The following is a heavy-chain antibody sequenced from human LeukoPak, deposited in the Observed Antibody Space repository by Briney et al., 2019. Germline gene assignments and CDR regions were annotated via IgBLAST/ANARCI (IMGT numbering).Heavy chain of an antibody. CDR2: IYYSGST. D-gene: IGHD3-22*01. CDR1: GGSISGHY. J-gene: IGHJ4*02. Sequence: SETLSLTCTVSGGSISGHYWSWIRQPPGKGLEWIGYIYYSGSTNYNPSLKSRVTISVDTSKNQFSLKLSSVAAADTAVYYCARSYDSSGYHWEFDYWGQGTLVTVSS. V-gene: IGHV4-59*11. CDR3: ARSYDSSGYHWEFDY.